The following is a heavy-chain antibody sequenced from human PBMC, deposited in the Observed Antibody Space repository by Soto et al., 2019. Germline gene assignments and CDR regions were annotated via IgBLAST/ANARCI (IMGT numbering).Heavy chain of an antibody. V-gene: IGHV2-70*01. J-gene: IGHJ3*02. Sequence: GSGPTLVNPTQTLTLTCTFSGFSLSTSGMCVSWIRQPPGKALEWLALIDWDDDKYYSTSLKTRLTISKDTSKNQVVLTMTNMDPVDTATYYCARIPFFGAAAALGAFDIWGQGTMVTVSS. CDR2: IDWDDDK. CDR1: GFSLSTSGMC. CDR3: ARIPFFGAAAALGAFDI. D-gene: IGHD6-13*01.